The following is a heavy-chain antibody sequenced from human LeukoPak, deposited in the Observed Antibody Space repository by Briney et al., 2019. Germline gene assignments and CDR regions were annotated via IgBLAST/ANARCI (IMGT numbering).Heavy chain of an antibody. CDR3: TRDQTPYY. Sequence: PGGSLRLSCAASGFTFSSYAMSWVRQAPGKGLEWVGFIASETYGGTAEYAASVKGRFTISRDDSKSIAYLQMNSLKTEGTAVYYCTRDQTPYYWGQGTLVTVSS. V-gene: IGHV3-49*04. CDR1: GFTFSSYA. J-gene: IGHJ4*02. CDR2: IASETYGGTA.